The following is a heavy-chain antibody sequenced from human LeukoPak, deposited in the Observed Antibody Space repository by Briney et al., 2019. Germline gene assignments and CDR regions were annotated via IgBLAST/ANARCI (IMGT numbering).Heavy chain of an antibody. Sequence: SVTLSLTCAVSGASISSSNWWSWVRQPPGKGLEWIGEIYHSGSTNYNPSLKSRVTISVDKSKNQFSLRLSSVTAADTAVYYCARSVVDYGMDVWGQGTTVTVSS. CDR3: ARSVVDYGMDV. D-gene: IGHD2-15*01. CDR1: GASISSSNW. CDR2: IYHSGST. J-gene: IGHJ6*02. V-gene: IGHV4-4*02.